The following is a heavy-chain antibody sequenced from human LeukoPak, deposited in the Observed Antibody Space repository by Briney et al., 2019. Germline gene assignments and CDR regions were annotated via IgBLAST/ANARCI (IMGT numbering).Heavy chain of an antibody. V-gene: IGHV3-30*04. CDR2: ISYDGSNK. CDR3: ARGGIAVAGTCFDY. Sequence: PGGSLRLSCAASGFTFSSYAMHWVRQAPGKGLEWVAVISYDGSNKYYADSVKGRFTISRDNSKNTLYLQMNSLRAEDTAVYYCARGGIAVAGTCFDYWGQGTLVTVSS. CDR1: GFTFSSYA. D-gene: IGHD6-19*01. J-gene: IGHJ4*02.